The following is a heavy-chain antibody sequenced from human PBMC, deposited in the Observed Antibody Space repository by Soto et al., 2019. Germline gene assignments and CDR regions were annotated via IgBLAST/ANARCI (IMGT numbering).Heavy chain of an antibody. V-gene: IGHV3-33*01. CDR1: GFFFSAYG. Sequence: QVQLVESGGGVVQPGRSLRISCAASGFFFSAYGMHWVRQAPGKGLEWVAMIYYDGNNKYYADSVKGRFTISRDNSKNSLYLQMNSLRVEDTAVYYCARVGGTVTSDYWGQGTLVIVSS. D-gene: IGHD4-17*01. J-gene: IGHJ4*02. CDR3: ARVGGTVTSDY. CDR2: IYYDGNNK.